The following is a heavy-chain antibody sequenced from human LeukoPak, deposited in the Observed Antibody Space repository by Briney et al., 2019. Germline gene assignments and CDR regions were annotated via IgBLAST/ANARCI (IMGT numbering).Heavy chain of an antibody. D-gene: IGHD6-13*01. CDR1: AYTFTNYY. CDR2: INSSGGST. V-gene: IGHV1-46*03. Sequence: ASVNVSCKASAYTFTNYYMHWVRQAPGQGLEWMGIINSSGGSTTYAQNFQGRVTMTRDTSTSTVYMELSSLRSEDTAVYYCARGRYTSTYWGQGTLVTVSS. CDR3: ARGRYTSTY. J-gene: IGHJ4*02.